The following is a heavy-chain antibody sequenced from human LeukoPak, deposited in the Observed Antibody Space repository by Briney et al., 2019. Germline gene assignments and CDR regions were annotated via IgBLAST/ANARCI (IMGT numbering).Heavy chain of an antibody. Sequence: PSETLSLTCTVSGCSISSYYWSWIRQPPGKGLEWIGYIYYSGSTNYKSSLKSRVTISVDTSKNQFSLKLSSVTAADTAVYYCARTTEGGYSYGYFYYYYMDVWGKGTTVTISS. CDR2: IYYSGST. V-gene: IGHV4-59*01. CDR1: GCSISSYY. D-gene: IGHD5-18*01. CDR3: ARTTEGGYSYGYFYYYYMDV. J-gene: IGHJ6*03.